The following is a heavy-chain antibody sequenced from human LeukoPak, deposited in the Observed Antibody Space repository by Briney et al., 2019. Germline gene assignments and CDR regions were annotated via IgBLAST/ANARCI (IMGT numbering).Heavy chain of an antibody. D-gene: IGHD4-23*01. CDR1: GFTFSSYG. V-gene: IGHV3-30*18. CDR2: ISYDGSNK. CDR3: AKDVYYGDNSPGDY. Sequence: GRSLRLSCAASGFTFSSYGMHWVRQAPGKGLEWVAVISYDGSNKYFADSVKGRFTISRDNSKSTLYLQMNSLRAEDTAVYYCAKDVYYGDNSPGDYWGQGTLVTVSS. J-gene: IGHJ4*02.